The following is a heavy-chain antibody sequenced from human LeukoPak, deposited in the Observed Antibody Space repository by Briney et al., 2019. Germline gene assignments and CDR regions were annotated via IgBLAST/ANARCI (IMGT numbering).Heavy chain of an antibody. D-gene: IGHD5-18*01. CDR3: ARIQLWPLHYFDY. CDR1: GFTFSSYS. J-gene: IGHJ4*02. Sequence: GSLRLSCAASGFTFSSYSMNWIRQPPGKGLEWIGEINHSGDTKYNPSLKSRVTISVDTSKNQFSLKVSSVTAADTAVYYCARIQLWPLHYFDYWGQGTLVTVSS. V-gene: IGHV4-34*01. CDR2: INHSGDT.